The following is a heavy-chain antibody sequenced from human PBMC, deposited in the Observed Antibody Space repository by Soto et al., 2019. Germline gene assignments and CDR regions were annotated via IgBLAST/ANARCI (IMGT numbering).Heavy chain of an antibody. CDR1: GYTFTSYY. D-gene: IGHD1-26*01. V-gene: IGHV1-46*01. Sequence: GASVKVSCKASGYTFTSYYMRWVRQAPGQGLEWMGIINPSGGSTSYAQKFQGRVTMTRDTSTSTVYMELSSLRSEDTALYYCARGITGERESGSYNYWGQGTLVTVSS. J-gene: IGHJ4*02. CDR2: INPSGGST. CDR3: ARGITGERESGSYNY.